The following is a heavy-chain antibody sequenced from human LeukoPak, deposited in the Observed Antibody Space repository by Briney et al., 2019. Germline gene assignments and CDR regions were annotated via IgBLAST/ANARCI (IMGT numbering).Heavy chain of an antibody. V-gene: IGHV3-30-3*01. CDR1: GFTFSSYA. CDR2: ISYDGSNK. J-gene: IGHJ4*02. CDR3: ADLSSGTLDY. Sequence: GGSLRLSCAASGFTFSSYAMRWVRQAPGKGLEWVAVISYDGSNKYYADSVKGRFTISRDNSKNTLYLQMNSLRAEDTAVYYCADLSSGTLDYWGQGTLVTVSS. D-gene: IGHD1-1*01.